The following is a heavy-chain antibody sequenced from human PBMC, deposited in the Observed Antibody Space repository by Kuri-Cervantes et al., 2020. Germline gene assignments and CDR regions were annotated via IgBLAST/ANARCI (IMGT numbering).Heavy chain of an antibody. D-gene: IGHD3-22*01. V-gene: IGHV3-30-3*01. CDR3: ARIRLNYYDSSGYSLNAFDI. CDR2: ISYDGSNK. J-gene: IGHJ3*02. CDR1: GFTFSSYA. Sequence: GESLKISCAASGFTFSSYAMHWVRQAPGKGLEWVAVISYDGSNKYYADSVKGRFTISRDNSKNTLYLQMNSLRAEDTAVYYCARIRLNYYDSSGYSLNAFDIWGQGTMVTVSS.